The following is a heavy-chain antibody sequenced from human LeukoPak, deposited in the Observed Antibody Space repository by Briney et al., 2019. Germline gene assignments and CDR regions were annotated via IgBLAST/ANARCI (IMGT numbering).Heavy chain of an antibody. CDR3: ARASYYYDFSF. Sequence: ASVKVSCKAFGYTFTSYFMHWVRQAPGQGLDWMGVINSSGGGTSYAQKFQGRVTMTRDTSTSTVYMELSSLRSEDTAVYYCARASYYYDFSFWGQGTLVTVSS. CDR2: INSSGGGT. V-gene: IGHV1-46*01. D-gene: IGHD3-22*01. J-gene: IGHJ4*02. CDR1: GYTFTSYF.